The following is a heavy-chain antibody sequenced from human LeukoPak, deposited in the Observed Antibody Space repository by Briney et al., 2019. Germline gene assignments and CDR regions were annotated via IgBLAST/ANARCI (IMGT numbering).Heavy chain of an antibody. CDR1: GFTFSDYY. CDR3: AREGSSLIGVHY. D-gene: IGHD2-21*01. J-gene: IGHJ4*02. Sequence: PGVSLRLSCVASGFTFSDYYMSWIRQTPGKGLEWVSYISSSGIARYYTDSVKGRFTISRDNAKNSLYLQMNSLRAEDTAVYYCAREGSSLIGVHYWGQGTLVTVSS. V-gene: IGHV3-11*01. CDR2: ISSSGIAR.